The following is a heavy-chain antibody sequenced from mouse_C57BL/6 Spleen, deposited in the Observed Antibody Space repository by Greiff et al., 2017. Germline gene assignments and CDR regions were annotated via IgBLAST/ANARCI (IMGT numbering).Heavy chain of an antibody. V-gene: IGHV5-17*01. CDR2: ISSGSSTL. J-gene: IGHJ2*01. CDR1: GFTFSDYG. CDR3: ARGDYVDY. Sequence: EVHLVESGGGLVKPGGSLKLSCAASGFTFSDYGMHWVRQAPEKGLEWVAYISSGSSTLYYADTVKGRFTISRDNAKNTLFLQMTSLRSEDTAMYYCARGDYVDYWGQGTTLTVSS.